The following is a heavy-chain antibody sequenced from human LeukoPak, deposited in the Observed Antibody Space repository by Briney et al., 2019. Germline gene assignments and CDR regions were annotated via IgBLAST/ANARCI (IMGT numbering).Heavy chain of an antibody. D-gene: IGHD3-3*01. J-gene: IGHJ4*02. CDR2: ISGSCGST. CDR1: GFTFSSYA. V-gene: IGHV3-23*01. Sequence: PGGSLRLSCAASGFTFSSYAMSWVRQAPGKGLEWVSAISGSCGSTYYADSVKGRFTSSRDNSKNTLYLQMNSMRAEDTAVYYCARKGITIFGVVIDFDYWGQGTLVTVSS. CDR3: ARKGITIFGVVIDFDY.